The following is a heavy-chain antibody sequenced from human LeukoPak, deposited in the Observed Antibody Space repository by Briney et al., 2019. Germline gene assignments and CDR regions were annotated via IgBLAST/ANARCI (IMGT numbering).Heavy chain of an antibody. CDR1: GGSISSYY. CDR2: IYTSGST. D-gene: IGHD2-15*01. V-gene: IGHV4-4*07. Sequence: SETLSLTCTVSGGSISSYYWSWIRQPAGKGLEWIGRIYTSGSTNYNPSLKSRVTISADTSQNQFSLKLSSVTAADTAVYYCARASSVVYCSGGSCYRTNWFDPWGQGTLVTVSS. CDR3: ARASSVVYCSGGSCYRTNWFDP. J-gene: IGHJ5*02.